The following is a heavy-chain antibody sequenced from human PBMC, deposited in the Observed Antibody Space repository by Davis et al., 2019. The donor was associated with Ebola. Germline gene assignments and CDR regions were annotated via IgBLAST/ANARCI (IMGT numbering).Heavy chain of an antibody. Sequence: SETLSLTCTVSGGSISSSSYYWGWIRQPPGKGLEWIGSIYYSGSTYYNPSLKSRVTISVDTSKNQFSLKLSSVTAADTAVYYCARGRPLGYWGQGTLVTVSS. CDR1: GGSISSSSYY. CDR3: ARGRPLGY. J-gene: IGHJ4*02. V-gene: IGHV4-39*07. CDR2: IYYSGST. D-gene: IGHD3-16*02.